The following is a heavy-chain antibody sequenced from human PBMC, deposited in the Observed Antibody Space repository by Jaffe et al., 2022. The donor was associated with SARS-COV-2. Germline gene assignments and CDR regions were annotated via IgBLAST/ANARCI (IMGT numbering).Heavy chain of an antibody. CDR1: GGSFSGYY. Sequence: QVQLQQWGAGLLKPSETLSLTCAVYGGSFSGYYWSWIRQPPGKGLEWIGEINHSGSTNYNPSLKSRVTISVDTSKNQFSLKLSSVTAADTAVYYCARGYGYSGYLPYFDYWGQGTLVTVSS. V-gene: IGHV4-34*01. CDR3: ARGYGYSGYLPYFDY. D-gene: IGHD5-12*01. J-gene: IGHJ4*02. CDR2: INHSGST.